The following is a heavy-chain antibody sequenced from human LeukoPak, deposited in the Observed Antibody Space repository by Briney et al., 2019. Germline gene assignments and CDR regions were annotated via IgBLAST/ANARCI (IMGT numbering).Heavy chain of an antibody. V-gene: IGHV1-18*04. CDR2: ISAYNGNT. D-gene: IGHD6-13*01. Sequence: GASVKVSCKASGYTFTGYFMHWVRQAPGQGLEWMGWISAYNGNTNYAQNLQGRVTMTTDTSTSTTYMELRSLRSDDTAVYYCARDKLSGGIAAAGPTNWFDPWGQGTLVTVSS. J-gene: IGHJ5*02. CDR1: GYTFTGYF. CDR3: ARDKLSGGIAAAGPTNWFDP.